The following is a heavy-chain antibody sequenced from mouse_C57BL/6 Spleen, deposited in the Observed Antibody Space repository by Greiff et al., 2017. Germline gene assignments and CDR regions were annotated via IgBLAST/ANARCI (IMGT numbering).Heavy chain of an antibody. CDR2: INPSSGYT. Sequence: VMLVESGAELAKPGASVTLSCKASGYTFTSYWMHWVKQRPGQGLEWIGYINPSSGYTKYNQKFKDKATLTADKSSSTAYMQLSSLTYEDSAVYYCARWAMTSYYYARDDWGQGTSVTVSS. J-gene: IGHJ4*01. V-gene: IGHV1-7*01. CDR1: GYTFTSYW. CDR3: ARWAMTSYYYARDD. D-gene: IGHD2-3*01.